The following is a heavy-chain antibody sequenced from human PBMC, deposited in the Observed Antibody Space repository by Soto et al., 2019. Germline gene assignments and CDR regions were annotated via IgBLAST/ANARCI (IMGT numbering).Heavy chain of an antibody. CDR3: GLEPTGTGGFDY. CDR2: IDLDIGDT. Sequence: ASVKVSCKASGHTFTGHHMHWVRQAPGQGLEWMGLIDLDIGDTKYAQKFQGRVTSTSDTSITTAYMELRGLRSDDTAVYYCGLEPTGTGGFDYWGQGTLVTVSS. CDR1: GHTFTGHH. V-gene: IGHV1-2*02. D-gene: IGHD7-27*01. J-gene: IGHJ4*02.